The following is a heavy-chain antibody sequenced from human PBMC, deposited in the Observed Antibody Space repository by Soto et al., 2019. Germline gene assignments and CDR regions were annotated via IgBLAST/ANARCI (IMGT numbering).Heavy chain of an antibody. D-gene: IGHD1-26*01. CDR3: ARSTYSGSYS. J-gene: IGHJ4*02. V-gene: IGHV4-59*01. CDR1: GGPISIYY. CDR2: IYYSGST. Sequence: SETLSLTCSVSGGPISIYYWSWIRQSPGKGLEWIGYIYYSGSTKYNPSLKSRVTMSVNTSKNQISLKLSSVTAADTAVYYCARSTYSGSYSWGQGTLVTVSS.